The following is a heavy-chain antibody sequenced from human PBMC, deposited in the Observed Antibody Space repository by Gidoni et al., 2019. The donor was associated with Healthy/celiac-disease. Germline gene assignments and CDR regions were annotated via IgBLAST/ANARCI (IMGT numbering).Heavy chain of an antibody. V-gene: IGHV4-59*01. CDR3: ARDNFPLRWLTHEPNWFDP. CDR2: IYYSGRT. CDR1: GGPILSYY. D-gene: IGHD4-17*01. J-gene: IGHJ5*02. Sequence: QVQLQEPGPGRVKPSETLSLTCTASGGPILSYYGSWIRQPPGKGMEWIGYIYYSGRTNYNPSLKSRVTISVDTSKNQFSLKLSSVTAADTAVYYCARDNFPLRWLTHEPNWFDPWGQGTLVTVSS.